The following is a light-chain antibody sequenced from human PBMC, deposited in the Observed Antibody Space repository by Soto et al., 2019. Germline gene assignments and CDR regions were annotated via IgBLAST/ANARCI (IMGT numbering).Light chain of an antibody. J-gene: IGKJ4*01. V-gene: IGKV1-5*01. Sequence: DIQMTQSPSTLSASVVDRVTITCRASQSISSWLAWYQQKPGKAPKLLIYDASSLESGVPSRFSGSGSGTEFTLTISSLQPDDFATYYCQQYNSPTLTFGGGTKVEIK. CDR3: QQYNSPTLT. CDR2: DAS. CDR1: QSISSW.